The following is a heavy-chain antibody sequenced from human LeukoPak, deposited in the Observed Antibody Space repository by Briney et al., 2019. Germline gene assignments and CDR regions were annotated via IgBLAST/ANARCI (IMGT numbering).Heavy chain of an antibody. CDR3: ARGGGYLAFDI. Sequence: GGSLRLSCAASGFTFSDYFLSWIRQAPGKGLEWLSYISSSGNTIYYTDSVKGRFTISRDNAKGSLYLQMNSLRAEDTAVYYCARGGGYLAFDIWGQGTMVTVSS. D-gene: IGHD1-26*01. CDR1: GFTFSDYF. CDR2: ISSSGNTI. V-gene: IGHV3-11*01. J-gene: IGHJ3*02.